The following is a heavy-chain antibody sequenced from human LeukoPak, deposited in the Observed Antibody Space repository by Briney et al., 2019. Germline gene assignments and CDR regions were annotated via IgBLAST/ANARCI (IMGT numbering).Heavy chain of an antibody. Sequence: GGSLRLSCAASGFTFSNAWMRWVRQAPGKGLEWVGRIKSKTDGGPTDYAAPVKGRFTISRDDSKNTLYLQMNSLKPEDTAVYYCTTGSRPVYYYYGMDVWGQGTTVTVSS. CDR2: IKSKTDGGPT. CDR3: TTGSRPVYYYYGMDV. J-gene: IGHJ6*02. CDR1: GFTFSNAW. V-gene: IGHV3-15*01.